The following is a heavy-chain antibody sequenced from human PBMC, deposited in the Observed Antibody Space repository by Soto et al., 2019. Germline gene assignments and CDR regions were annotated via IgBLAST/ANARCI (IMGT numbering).Heavy chain of an antibody. V-gene: IGHV3-48*04. D-gene: IGHD3-3*02. CDR2: ISSSSSTI. CDR3: ARDSIWSDAFDI. Sequence: GGSLRLSCAASGFTFSSYSMNWVRRAPGKGLEWVSYISSSSSTIYYADSVKGRFTISRDNAKNSLYLQMNSLRAEDTAVYYCARDSIWSDAFDIWGQGTMVTVSS. CDR1: GFTFSSYS. J-gene: IGHJ3*02.